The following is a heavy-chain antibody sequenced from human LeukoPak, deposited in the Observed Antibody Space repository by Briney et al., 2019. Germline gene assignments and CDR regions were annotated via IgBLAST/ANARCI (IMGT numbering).Heavy chain of an antibody. Sequence: PGGSLRLSCAASGFTFSSYAMHWGRQAPGKGVEWVAVISYDGSNKYYADSVKGRFTISRDNSKNTLYLQMNSLRAEDTAVYYCARDSGYDLYYFDYWGQGTLVTVST. V-gene: IGHV3-30*04. CDR1: GFTFSSYA. D-gene: IGHD5-12*01. CDR2: ISYDGSNK. CDR3: ARDSGYDLYYFDY. J-gene: IGHJ4*02.